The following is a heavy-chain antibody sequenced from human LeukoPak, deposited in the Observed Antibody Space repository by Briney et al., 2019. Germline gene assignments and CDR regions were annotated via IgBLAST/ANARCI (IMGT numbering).Heavy chain of an antibody. CDR2: IYSGGST. V-gene: IGHV3-66*01. Sequence: GGSLRLSCAASGFTVSSNYMSWVRQAPGKGLEWVSVIYSGGSTYYADSVKGRFTISRDNSKNTLYLQMNSLRAEDTAVYYCASSSMVRGVRFPFTYWGQGTLVTVSS. CDR1: GFTVSSNY. D-gene: IGHD3-10*01. J-gene: IGHJ4*02. CDR3: ASSSMVRGVRFPFTY.